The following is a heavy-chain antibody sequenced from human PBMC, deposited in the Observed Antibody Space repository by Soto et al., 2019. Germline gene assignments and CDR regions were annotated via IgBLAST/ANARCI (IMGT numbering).Heavy chain of an antibody. V-gene: IGHV3-23*01. CDR3: AKDLERITMVLGVISPYYFDY. J-gene: IGHJ4*02. D-gene: IGHD3-10*01. CDR1: GFTFSSYA. CDR2: ISGSGGST. Sequence: GGSLRLSCAASGFTFSSYAMSWVRQAPGKGLEWVSAISGSGGSTYYADSVKGRFTISRDNSKNTLYLQMNSLRAEDTAVYYCAKDLERITMVLGVISPYYFDYWGQGTLVTVSS.